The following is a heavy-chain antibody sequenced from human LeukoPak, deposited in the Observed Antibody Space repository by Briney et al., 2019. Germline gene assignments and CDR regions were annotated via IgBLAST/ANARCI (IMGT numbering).Heavy chain of an antibody. J-gene: IGHJ6*03. CDR3: ARDFGYYDSSGYYHEDYYYYYMDV. CDR1: GYSFTDKY. V-gene: IGHV1-2*02. D-gene: IGHD3-22*01. Sequence: ASVKVSCKASGYSFTDKYMHWVRQAPGQGLEWMGWINPNSGGTNYAQKFQGRVTMTRDTSISTAYMELSRLRSDDTAVYYCARDFGYYDSSGYYHEDYYYYYMDVWGKGTTVTVSS. CDR2: INPNSGGT.